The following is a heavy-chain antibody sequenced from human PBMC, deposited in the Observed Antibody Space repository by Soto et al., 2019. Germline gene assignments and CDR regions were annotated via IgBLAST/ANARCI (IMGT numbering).Heavy chain of an antibody. D-gene: IGHD3-10*01. V-gene: IGHV3-7*03. CDR3: ASHAITMVRAVIMPCGDY. CDR2: INQDGSEK. J-gene: IGHJ4*02. CDR1: GFTFSSHW. Sequence: EVQLVESGGGLVQPGNSLRLSCAASGFTFSSHWMTWVRQAPGKGLEWVANINQDGSEKYYVDSVKGRFTISRDNAKNSLYLQMNSLRAEDTAVYYCASHAITMVRAVIMPCGDYWGQGTLVTVSS.